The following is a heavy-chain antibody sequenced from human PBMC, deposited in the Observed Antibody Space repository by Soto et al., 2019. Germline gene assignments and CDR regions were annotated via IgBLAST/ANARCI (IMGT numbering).Heavy chain of an antibody. CDR1: GSTFSTYA. CDR3: ARESRYCSGGSCYFLPGIDY. CDR2: IIPIFGTA. Sequence: SVKVSCKASGSTFSTYAISWVRQAPGQGHEWMGGIIPIFGTANYAQKLQGRVTITADESTSTAYMKKSSLRSEDTAVYYCARESRYCSGGSCYFLPGIDYWGQGTLVTVSS. D-gene: IGHD2-15*01. V-gene: IGHV1-69*13. J-gene: IGHJ4*02.